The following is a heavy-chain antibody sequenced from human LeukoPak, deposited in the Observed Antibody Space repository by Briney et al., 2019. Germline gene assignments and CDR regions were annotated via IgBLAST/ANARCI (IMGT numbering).Heavy chain of an antibody. CDR3: AKSLTPYGDYEVFDY. V-gene: IGHV3-23*01. CDR2: IRGSGGST. CDR1: GFTFSSYA. D-gene: IGHD4-17*01. J-gene: IGHJ4*02. Sequence: GGSLRLSCAASGFTFSSYAMSWVRQAPGKGLEWVSAIRGSGGSTYYADSVKGRFTISRDNSKNTLYLQMNSLRAEDTAVYYCAKSLTPYGDYEVFDYWGQGTLVTVSS.